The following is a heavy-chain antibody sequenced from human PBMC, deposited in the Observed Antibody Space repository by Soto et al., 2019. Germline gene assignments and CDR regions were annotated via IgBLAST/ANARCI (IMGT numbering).Heavy chain of an antibody. CDR3: AREVRSNTGWYWDY. CDR1: GGSIISYY. Sequence: QVQLQESGPGLVKPSETLSLTCTVSGGSIISYYWSWIRQYPEKGLEWIGYIHHSGSTLYNPSLNKRATGSLDRSNNQFSLKLTSVTAADTALYYCAREVRSNTGWYWDYWGQGTLVTVSS. J-gene: IGHJ4*02. CDR2: IHHSGST. D-gene: IGHD6-19*01. V-gene: IGHV4-59*01.